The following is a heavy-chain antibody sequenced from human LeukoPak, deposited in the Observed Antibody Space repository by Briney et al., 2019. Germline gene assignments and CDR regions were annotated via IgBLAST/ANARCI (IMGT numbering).Heavy chain of an antibody. J-gene: IGHJ4*02. V-gene: IGHV5-51*01. Sequence: GESLKISCKGSGYSFTSYWIGWVRQMPGKGLEWMGIIYPGDSDTRYSPSFQGQVTISADKSISTAYLQWSSLKASDTAMYYCARGTDNSWMNAATHMAAFDYWGQGTLVTVSS. D-gene: IGHD2-15*01. CDR3: ARGTDNSWMNAATHMAAFDY. CDR1: GYSFTSYW. CDR2: IYPGDSDT.